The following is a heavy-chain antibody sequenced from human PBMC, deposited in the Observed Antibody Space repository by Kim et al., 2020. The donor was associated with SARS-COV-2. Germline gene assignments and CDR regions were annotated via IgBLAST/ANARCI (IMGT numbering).Heavy chain of an antibody. CDR3: AKLNPPGRLSPFLLYDSSGYSYAFDI. CDR1: GYSFTSYW. Sequence: GESLKISCEGSGYSFTSYWIGWVRQMPGKGLEWMGIIYPGDSDTRYSPSLQGQVTMSADKSISTAYLQWSSLKASDTAMYYCAKLNPPGRLSPFLLYDSSGYSYAFDIWGQGTMVTVSS. D-gene: IGHD3-22*01. J-gene: IGHJ3*02. V-gene: IGHV5-51*01. CDR2: IYPGDSDT.